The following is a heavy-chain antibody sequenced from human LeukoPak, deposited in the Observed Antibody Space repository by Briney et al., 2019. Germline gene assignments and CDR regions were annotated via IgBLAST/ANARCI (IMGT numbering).Heavy chain of an antibody. J-gene: IGHJ4*02. D-gene: IGHD1-1*01. CDR2: ISCSSSYI. V-gene: IGHV3-21*01. CDR3: ARDPPGTGHYFDY. Sequence: PGGSLRLSCAASGFTFSSYSMNWVRQAPGKGLEWVSSISCSSSYIYYADSVKGRFTISRDNAKNSLYLQMNSLRAEDTAVYYCARDPPGTGHYFDYWGQGTLVTVSS. CDR1: GFTFSSYS.